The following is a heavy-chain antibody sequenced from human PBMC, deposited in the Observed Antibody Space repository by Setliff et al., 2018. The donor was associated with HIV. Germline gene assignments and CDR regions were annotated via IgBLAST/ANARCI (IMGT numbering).Heavy chain of an antibody. Sequence: PGGSLRLSCSASGFTFSSYAMHWVRQAPGKGLEYVSAISSNGGSTYYADSVKGRFTISRDNSKNTLYLQMSSLRAEDTAVYYCVKCGYNFWSGYPDAFDIWGQGTMVTVSS. CDR2: ISSNGGST. J-gene: IGHJ3*02. D-gene: IGHD3-3*01. V-gene: IGHV3-64D*09. CDR3: VKCGYNFWSGYPDAFDI. CDR1: GFTFSSYA.